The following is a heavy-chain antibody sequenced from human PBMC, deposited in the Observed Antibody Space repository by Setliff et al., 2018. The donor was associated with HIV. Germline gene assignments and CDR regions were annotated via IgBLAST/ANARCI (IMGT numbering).Heavy chain of an antibody. V-gene: IGHV4-4*07. D-gene: IGHD2-15*01. Sequence: NPSETLSLTCTVSNVSINSYYWSWIRQPAGRALEWIGRIYSSGSTNYNPSLKSRVKMSIDTSKNQFFLKLSSVTAADTAVYFCARDPYCSGDGCFRYYQHWGRGTLVTVSS. CDR1: NVSINSYY. CDR2: IYSSGST. J-gene: IGHJ1*01. CDR3: ARDPYCSGDGCFRYYQH.